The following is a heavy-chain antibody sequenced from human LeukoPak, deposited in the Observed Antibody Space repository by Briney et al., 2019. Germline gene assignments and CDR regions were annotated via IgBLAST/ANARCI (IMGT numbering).Heavy chain of an antibody. Sequence: PSQTLSLTCTVSGGSISSGGYYWSWIRQPPGKGLEWIGYIYHSGSTYYNPSLKSRVTISVDRSKNQFSLKLSSATAADTAVYYCARAGDSDTYYCPFQHWGQGTLVTVSS. V-gene: IGHV4-30-2*01. CDR1: GGSISSGGYY. J-gene: IGHJ1*01. CDR3: ARAGDSDTYYCPFQH. D-gene: IGHD3-10*01. CDR2: IYHSGST.